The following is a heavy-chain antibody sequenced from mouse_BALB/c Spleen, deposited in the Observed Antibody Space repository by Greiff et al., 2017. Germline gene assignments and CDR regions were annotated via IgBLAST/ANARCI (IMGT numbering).Heavy chain of an antibody. CDR2: IRLKSNNYAT. Sequence: EVKLQESGGGLVQPGGSMKLSCVASGFTFSNYWMNWVRQSPEKGLEWVAEIRLKSNNYATHYAESVKGRFTISRDDSKSSVYLQMNNLRAEDTGIYYCTRGDYGYWYFDVWGAGTTVTVSS. D-gene: IGHD2-4*01. V-gene: IGHV6-6*02. CDR3: TRGDYGYWYFDV. CDR1: GFTFSNYW. J-gene: IGHJ1*01.